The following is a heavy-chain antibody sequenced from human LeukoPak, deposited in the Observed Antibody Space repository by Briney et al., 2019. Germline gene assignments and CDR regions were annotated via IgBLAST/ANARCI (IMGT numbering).Heavy chain of an antibody. CDR1: GFTFSRYE. CDR3: AGSSSWHSDWFDP. J-gene: IGHJ5*02. D-gene: IGHD6-13*01. CDR2: ISSSGSTI. V-gene: IGHV3-48*03. Sequence: GGSLRLSCAASGFTFSRYEMNWVRQAPGKGLEWVSYISSSGSTIYYADSVEGRFTISRDNAKNSLYLQMNSLRAEDTAVYYCAGSSSWHSDWFDPWGQGTLVTVSS.